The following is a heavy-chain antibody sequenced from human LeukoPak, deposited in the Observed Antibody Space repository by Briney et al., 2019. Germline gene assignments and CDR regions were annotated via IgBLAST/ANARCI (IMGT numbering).Heavy chain of an antibody. CDR2: ISGSGGST. V-gene: IGHV3-23*01. D-gene: IGHD3-10*01. CDR1: GFTVSSNY. CDR3: AKGHITMVRGVIIIFDY. J-gene: IGHJ4*02. Sequence: TGGSLRLSCAASGFTVSSNYMSWVRQAPGKGLEWVSAISGSGGSTYYADSVKGRFTISRDNSKNTLYLQMNSLRAEDTAVYYCAKGHITMVRGVIIIFDYWGQGTLVTVSS.